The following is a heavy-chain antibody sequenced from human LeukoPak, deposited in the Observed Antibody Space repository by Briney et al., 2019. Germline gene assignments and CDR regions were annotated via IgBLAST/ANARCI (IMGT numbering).Heavy chain of an antibody. J-gene: IGHJ3*02. Sequence: SETLSLTCTVSGGSISSYYWSWIRQPAGKGLEWIGRIYTSGNTNYNPSLKSRVTMSVDTSKNQFSLKLGSVTAADTAVYYCARDMTTVYAFDIWGQGTMVTVSS. V-gene: IGHV4-4*07. CDR1: GGSISSYY. CDR3: ARDMTTVYAFDI. CDR2: IYTSGNT. D-gene: IGHD4-17*01.